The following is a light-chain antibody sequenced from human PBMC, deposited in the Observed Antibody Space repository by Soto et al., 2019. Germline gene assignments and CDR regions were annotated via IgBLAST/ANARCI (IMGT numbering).Light chain of an antibody. J-gene: IGLJ1*01. V-gene: IGLV2-8*01. CDR1: SSDVGGYNY. CDR3: SSYAGSNNFV. CDR2: EVS. Sequence: QSALTQPPSASGSPGQSVTISCTGTSSDVGGYNYVSWYQQHPGKAPKLMIYEVSKRPSGVHDRFSGSKSGNTASLTDSGLQAEDEADYYCSSYAGSNNFVFGTGTKLTVL.